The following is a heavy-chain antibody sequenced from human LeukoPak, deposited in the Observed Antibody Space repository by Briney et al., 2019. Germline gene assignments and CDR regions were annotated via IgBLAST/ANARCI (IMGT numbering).Heavy chain of an antibody. Sequence: ASVKVSCKASGGTFSSYAISWVRQAPRQGLEWMGGIIPIFGTANYAQKFQGRVTITTDESTSTAYMELSSLRSEDTAVYYCARVSRLGTDYYYYMDVWGKGTTVTVSS. J-gene: IGHJ6*03. D-gene: IGHD7-27*01. CDR3: ARVSRLGTDYYYYMDV. CDR1: GGTFSSYA. CDR2: IIPIFGTA. V-gene: IGHV1-69*05.